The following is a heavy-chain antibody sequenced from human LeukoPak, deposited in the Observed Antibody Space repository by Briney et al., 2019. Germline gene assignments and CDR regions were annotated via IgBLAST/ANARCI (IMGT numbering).Heavy chain of an antibody. J-gene: IGHJ4*02. D-gene: IGHD2/OR15-2a*01. Sequence: SETLSLTCTVSGGSISSSSYYWGWIRQPPGKGLEWIGNIYYSGSTYYNPSLKSRVTISVDTSKNQFSLKLSSVTAADTAVYYCARAGGGDSTHFDYWGQGALVTVSS. CDR3: ARAGGGDSTHFDY. CDR1: GGSISSSSYY. CDR2: IYYSGST. V-gene: IGHV4-39*07.